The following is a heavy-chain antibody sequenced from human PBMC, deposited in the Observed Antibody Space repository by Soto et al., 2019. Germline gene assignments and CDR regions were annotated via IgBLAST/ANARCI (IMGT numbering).Heavy chain of an antibody. Sequence: ASVKVSCKASGYTFTSYGISWVRQAPGQGLEWMGWISAYNGNTNYAQKLQGRVTMTTDTSTSTAYMELRSLRSDDTAVYYCARDRDYCSGGSCYSRATLPDAFDIWGQGTMVTVSS. CDR3: ARDRDYCSGGSCYSRATLPDAFDI. J-gene: IGHJ3*02. V-gene: IGHV1-18*01. D-gene: IGHD2-15*01. CDR1: GYTFTSYG. CDR2: ISAYNGNT.